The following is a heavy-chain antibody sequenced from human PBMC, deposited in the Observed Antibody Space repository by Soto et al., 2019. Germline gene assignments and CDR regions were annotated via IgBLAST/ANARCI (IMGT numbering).Heavy chain of an antibody. J-gene: IGHJ3*02. CDR2: IGVDSGNT. V-gene: IGHV1-58*02. CDR3: VASVDTAMVRAFDI. CDR1: GFTFTSSA. D-gene: IGHD5-18*01. Sequence: SVKVSCKASGFTFTSSAMQWVRQARGQGLEWMGWIGVDSGNTNYAQKLQDRVTMTTDTSTSTAYMELRSLRSDDTAVYYCVASVDTAMVRAFDIWGQGTMVTVSS.